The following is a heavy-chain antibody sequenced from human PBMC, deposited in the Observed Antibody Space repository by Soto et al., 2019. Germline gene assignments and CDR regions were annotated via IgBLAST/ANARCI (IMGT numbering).Heavy chain of an antibody. Sequence: QVQLVQSGAEVKKPGSSVKVSCKASGGTFSSYTISWVRQAPGQGLEWMGRIIPILGIANYAQKFQGRVTITADKSTSTAYMELSSLRSEDTAVYCCASFSDWNDAAHPHWFDPWGQGTLVTVSS. V-gene: IGHV1-69*02. CDR1: GGTFSSYT. J-gene: IGHJ5*02. CDR3: ASFSDWNDAAHPHWFDP. CDR2: IIPILGIA. D-gene: IGHD1-1*01.